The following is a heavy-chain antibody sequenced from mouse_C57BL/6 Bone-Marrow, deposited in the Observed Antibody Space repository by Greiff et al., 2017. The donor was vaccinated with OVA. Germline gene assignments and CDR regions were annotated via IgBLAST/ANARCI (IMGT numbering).Heavy chain of an antibody. V-gene: IGHV1-82*01. Sequence: VKVVESGPELVKPGASVKISCKASGYAFSSSWMNWVKQRPGKGLEWIGRIYPGDGDTNYNGKFKGKATLTADKSSSTAYMQLSSLTSEDSAVYFCARAPIITTVVEGFAYWGQGTLVTVSA. CDR3: ARAPIITTVVEGFAY. D-gene: IGHD1-1*01. CDR1: GYAFSSSW. J-gene: IGHJ3*01. CDR2: IYPGDGDT.